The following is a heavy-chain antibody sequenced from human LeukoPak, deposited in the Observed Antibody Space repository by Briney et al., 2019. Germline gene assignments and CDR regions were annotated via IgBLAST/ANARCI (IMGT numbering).Heavy chain of an antibody. Sequence: SQTLSLTCAISGDSVSSNSAAWNWIRQSPSRGLEWLGRTYYRSKWYNDYAVSVKSRITINPDTSKNQFSLQLNSVTPEDTAAYYCARAPRKGYDYVWGSYRPFDYWGQGTLVTVSS. V-gene: IGHV6-1*01. CDR3: ARAPRKGYDYVWGSYRPFDY. CDR1: GDSVSSNSAA. J-gene: IGHJ4*02. CDR2: TYYRSKWYN. D-gene: IGHD3-16*02.